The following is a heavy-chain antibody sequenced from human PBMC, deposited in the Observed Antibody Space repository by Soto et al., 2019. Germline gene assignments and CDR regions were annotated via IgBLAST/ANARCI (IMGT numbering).Heavy chain of an antibody. CDR3: ARERTGTTSNWFDP. Sequence: QVQLVQSGAEVKKPGASVKVSCKASGYTFTSYDINWVRQATGQGLEWMGWMNPNSGNTVYAQKFQGRVTMTRNTSISTAHLELSSLSSEHTAVYYCARERTGTTSNWFDPWGQGTLVTVSS. CDR2: MNPNSGNT. J-gene: IGHJ5*02. V-gene: IGHV1-8*01. CDR1: GYTFTSYD. D-gene: IGHD1-7*01.